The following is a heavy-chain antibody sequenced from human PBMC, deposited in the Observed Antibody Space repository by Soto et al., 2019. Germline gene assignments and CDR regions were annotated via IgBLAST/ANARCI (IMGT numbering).Heavy chain of an antibody. J-gene: IGHJ6*03. Sequence: SETLSLTCTVSGGSISSYYWSWIQQPPGKGLEWIGYIYYSGSTNYNPSLKSRVTISVDTSKNQFSLKLSSVTAADTAVYYCARDRGYDILTGYYSMDVWGKGTTVTVSS. CDR3: ARDRGYDILTGYYSMDV. CDR2: IYYSGST. D-gene: IGHD3-9*01. CDR1: GGSISSYY. V-gene: IGHV4-59*01.